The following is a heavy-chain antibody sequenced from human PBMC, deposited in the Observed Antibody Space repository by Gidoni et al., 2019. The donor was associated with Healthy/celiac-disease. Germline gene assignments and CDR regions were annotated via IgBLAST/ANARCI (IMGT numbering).Heavy chain of an antibody. CDR2: IYYSGST. J-gene: IGHJ3*02. Sequence: QLQLQESGPGLVKPSETLSLTCTVSGGPISSSSYDWGWIRQPPGKGLEWIGSIYYSGSTCYNPSLKSRVTISVDTSKNQFSLKLSSVTAADTAVYYCARDRIRPYDYVWGSYRFDAFDIWGQGTMVTVSS. D-gene: IGHD3-16*02. V-gene: IGHV4-39*07. CDR3: ARDRIRPYDYVWGSYRFDAFDI. CDR1: GGPISSSSYD.